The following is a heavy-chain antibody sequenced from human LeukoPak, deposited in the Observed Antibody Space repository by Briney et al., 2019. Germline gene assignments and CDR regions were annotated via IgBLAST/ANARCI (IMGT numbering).Heavy chain of an antibody. CDR3: ARGDLREDTAMVYCSYSSSWYYLGWSPRFDY. D-gene: IGHD6-13*01. CDR1: GGSITSYY. CDR2: IYYSGSA. J-gene: IGHJ4*02. Sequence: SETLSLTCTVSGGSITSYYWSWIRQPPGKGLEWIGYIYYSGSANYNPSLKSRVTISVDTSKNQFSLKLSSVTAADTAVYYCARGDLREDTAMVYCSYSSSWYYLGWSPRFDYWGQGTLVTVSS. V-gene: IGHV4-59*12.